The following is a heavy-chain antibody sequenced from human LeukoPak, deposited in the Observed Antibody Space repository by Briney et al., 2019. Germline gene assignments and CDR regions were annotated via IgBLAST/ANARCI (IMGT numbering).Heavy chain of an antibody. CDR1: GGSISSYY. CDR3: ARVQGSQYSSSSGAFDI. V-gene: IGHV4-59*01. CDR2: IYYSGST. Sequence: PSETLSLTCTVSGGSISSYYWSWIRQPPGKGLEWIGYIYYSGSTNYNPSLKSRVTISVDTSKNQFSLKLSSVTAADTAVYYCARVQGSQYSSSSGAFDIWGQGTMVTVSS. J-gene: IGHJ3*02. D-gene: IGHD6-6*01.